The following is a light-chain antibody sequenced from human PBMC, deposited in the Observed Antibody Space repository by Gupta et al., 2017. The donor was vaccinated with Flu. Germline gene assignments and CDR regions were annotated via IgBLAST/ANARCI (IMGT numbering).Light chain of an antibody. CDR1: QSVSSY. CDR3: QQRSYWAQGST. Sequence: EIVLTQSPATLSLSPGERATLSCRASQSVSSYLAWYQQKPGQAPRLLIYDASNRATGIPARFSGSGSGTDFTLTISSREPEDFAVYYCQQRSYWAQGSTFGAGTKVDIK. CDR2: DAS. J-gene: IGKJ3*01. V-gene: IGKV3-11*01.